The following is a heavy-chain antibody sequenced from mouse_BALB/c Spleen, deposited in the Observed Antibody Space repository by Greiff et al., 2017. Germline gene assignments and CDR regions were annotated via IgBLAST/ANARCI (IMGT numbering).Heavy chain of an antibody. Sequence: EVMLVESGGGLVKPGGSLKLSCAASGFTFSSYAMSWVRQTPEKRLEWVATISSGGSYTYYPDSVKGRFTISRDNAKNTLYLQMSSLRSEDTAMYYCAGRYGKGAMDYWGQGTSVTVSS. J-gene: IGHJ4*01. CDR3: AGRYGKGAMDY. V-gene: IGHV5-9-1*01. CDR2: ISSGGSYT. D-gene: IGHD2-1*01. CDR1: GFTFSSYA.